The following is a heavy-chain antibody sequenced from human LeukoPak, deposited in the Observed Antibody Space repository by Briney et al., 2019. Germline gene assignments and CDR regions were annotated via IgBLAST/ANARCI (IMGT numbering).Heavy chain of an antibody. CDR3: AKVKYYYDSSGYYYYFDY. D-gene: IGHD3-22*01. CDR2: ISGSGGST. CDR1: GFTFSIYA. Sequence: GGSLRLSCAACGFTFSIYAMSWVRQAQGKGLEWVSAISGSGGSTYYADSVKGRFTISRDNSKNTLYLQMNSLRAEDTAVYYCAKVKYYYDSSGYYYYFDYWGQGTLVTVSS. V-gene: IGHV3-23*01. J-gene: IGHJ4*02.